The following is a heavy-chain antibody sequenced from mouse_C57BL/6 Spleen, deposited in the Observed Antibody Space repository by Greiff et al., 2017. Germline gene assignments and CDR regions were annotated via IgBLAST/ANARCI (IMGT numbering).Heavy chain of an antibody. J-gene: IGHJ2*01. V-gene: IGHV14-2*01. D-gene: IGHD3-2*02. Sequence: EVKLQESGAELVKPGASVKLSCTASGFNIKDYYMHWVKQRTEQGLEWIGRIDPEDGETKYAPKFQGKATITADTSSNTAYLQLSSLTSEDTAVYYCALDSSGYPYYFDYWGQGTTLTVSS. CDR3: ALDSSGYPYYFDY. CDR2: IDPEDGET. CDR1: GFNIKDYY.